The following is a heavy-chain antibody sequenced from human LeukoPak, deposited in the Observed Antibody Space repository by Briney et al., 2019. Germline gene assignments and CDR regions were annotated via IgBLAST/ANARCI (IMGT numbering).Heavy chain of an antibody. CDR1: GFTFSSYA. CDR2: ISGSGGST. CDR3: AKDIVATMYYFDY. Sequence: GGSLRLSCAASGFTFSSYAMSWVRQAPGKGLEWVSAISGSGGSTYYADSVKGRFTISRDNSKNALYLQMNSLRAEDTAVYYCAKDIVATMYYFDYWGQGTLVTVSS. D-gene: IGHD5-12*01. V-gene: IGHV3-23*01. J-gene: IGHJ4*02.